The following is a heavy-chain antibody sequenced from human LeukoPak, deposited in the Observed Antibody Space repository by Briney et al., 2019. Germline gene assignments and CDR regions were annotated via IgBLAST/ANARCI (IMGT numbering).Heavy chain of an antibody. CDR3: AKDSGFLEWLLFSGYFDY. D-gene: IGHD3-3*01. Sequence: GGSLRLSCAASGFTVSSNYMSWVRQAPGKGLEWVSAISGSGGSTYYADSVKGRFTISRDNSKNTLYLQMNSLRAEDTAVYYCAKDSGFLEWLLFSGYFDYWGQGTLVTVSS. CDR1: GFTVSSNY. CDR2: ISGSGGST. J-gene: IGHJ4*02. V-gene: IGHV3-23*01.